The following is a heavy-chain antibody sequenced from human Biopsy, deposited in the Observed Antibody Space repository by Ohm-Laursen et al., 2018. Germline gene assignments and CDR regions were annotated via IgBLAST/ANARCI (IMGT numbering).Heavy chain of an antibody. CDR2: INHSGRT. CDR3: VRGVDYYDPYHYYALDV. CDR1: GGSLSNYY. D-gene: IGHD3-22*01. Sequence: SDTLSLTCSVSGGSLSNYYWSWIRQTPGKGLEWIGEINHSGRTNYNPSLKSRVTISVDTSKNQSSLKVRSVTAADTAVYYCVRGVDYYDPYHYYALDVWGQGTTVTVSS. J-gene: IGHJ6*02. V-gene: IGHV4-34*01.